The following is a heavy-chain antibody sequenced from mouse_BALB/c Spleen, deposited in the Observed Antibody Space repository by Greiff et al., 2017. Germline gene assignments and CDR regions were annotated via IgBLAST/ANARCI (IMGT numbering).Heavy chain of an antibody. CDR2: IWGDGST. CDR3: ARDPPLYGNAMDY. J-gene: IGHJ4*01. V-gene: IGHV2-6-7*01. Sequence: VKLMESGPGLVAPSQSLSITCTVSGFSLTGYGVNWVRQPPGKGLEWLGMIWGDGSTDYNSALKSRLSISKDNSKSQVFLKMNSLQTDDTARYYCARDPPLYGNAMDYWGKGTSVTVSS. D-gene: IGHD1-1*01. CDR1: GFSLTGYG.